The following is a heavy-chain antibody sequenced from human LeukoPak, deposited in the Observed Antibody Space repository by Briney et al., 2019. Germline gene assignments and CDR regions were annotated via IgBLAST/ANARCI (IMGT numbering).Heavy chain of an antibody. J-gene: IGHJ3*02. Sequence: GGSLRLSCAVSGFTVSSNYMSWVRQAPGKGLEWVSSISSSSRYIYYADSVKGRFTISRDNAKNSLYLQMNSLRAEDTAVYYCAREYGSRRGLWAFDIWGHGTMVTVSS. V-gene: IGHV3-21*01. CDR2: ISSSSRYI. CDR1: GFTVSSNY. D-gene: IGHD3-10*01. CDR3: AREYGSRRGLWAFDI.